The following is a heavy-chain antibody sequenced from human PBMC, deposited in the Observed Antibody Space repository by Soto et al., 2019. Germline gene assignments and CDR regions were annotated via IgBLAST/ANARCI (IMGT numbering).Heavy chain of an antibody. CDR3: ARKLLWFGELLTTGNWFDP. Sequence: QVQLVQSGAEVKKPGASVKVSCKASGYTFTSYGISWVRQAPGQGLEWMGWISAYNGNTNYAQKLQGRVTMTKGTSTSTAYMELRSLRSDDTAVYYCARKLLWFGELLTTGNWFDPWGQGTLVTVSS. V-gene: IGHV1-18*01. CDR1: GYTFTSYG. J-gene: IGHJ5*02. D-gene: IGHD3-10*01. CDR2: ISAYNGNT.